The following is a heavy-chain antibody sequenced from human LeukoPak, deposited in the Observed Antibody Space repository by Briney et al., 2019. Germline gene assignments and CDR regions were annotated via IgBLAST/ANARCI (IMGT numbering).Heavy chain of an antibody. Sequence: GGSLRLSCAASGFTFSSYAMHWVRQAPGKGLEWVAVISYDGSSKYYADSVKGRFTIFRDNSKNTLYLQMNSLRAEDTAVYYCARVAAAGTDFDYWGQGTLVTVSS. CDR2: ISYDGSSK. D-gene: IGHD6-13*01. CDR3: ARVAAAGTDFDY. V-gene: IGHV3-30-3*01. CDR1: GFTFSSYA. J-gene: IGHJ4*02.